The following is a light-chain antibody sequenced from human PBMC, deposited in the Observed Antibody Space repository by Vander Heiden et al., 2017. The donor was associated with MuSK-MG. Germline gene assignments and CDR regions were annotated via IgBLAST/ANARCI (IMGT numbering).Light chain of an antibody. CDR1: SSDVGGYNY. V-gene: IGLV2-14*01. Sequence: QSALTQPASVSGSPGQSITISCTGTSSDVGGYNYVSWYQQHPGKAPKLMIYEVSNRPSGVSNRFSGSKSGNTASLTISGLQAEDEADYYCSSYTSRVFGGGTKL. CDR3: SSYTSRV. J-gene: IGLJ3*02. CDR2: EVS.